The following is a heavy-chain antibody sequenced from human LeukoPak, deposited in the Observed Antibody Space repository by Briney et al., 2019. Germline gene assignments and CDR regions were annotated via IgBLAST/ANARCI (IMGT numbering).Heavy chain of an antibody. V-gene: IGHV3-53*01. CDR3: AELGITMIGGV. CDR1: GFTVSSNY. CDR2: IYSGGST. Sequence: GGSLRLSCAASGFTVSSNYMSWVRRAPGKGLEWVSIIYSGGSTFYADSVKGRFTISRDNAKNSLYLQMNSLRAEDTAVYYCAELGITMIGGVWGKGTTVTISS. J-gene: IGHJ6*04. D-gene: IGHD3-10*02.